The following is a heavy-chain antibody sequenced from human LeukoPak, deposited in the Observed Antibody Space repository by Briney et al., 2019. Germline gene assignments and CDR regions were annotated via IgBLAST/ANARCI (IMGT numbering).Heavy chain of an antibody. Sequence: GESLKISCKGSGYSFTSYWISWVRQMPGKGLEWMGRIDPSDSYTNYSPSFQGHVTISADKSISTAYLQWSSLKASDTAMYYCAGHGYGSGSYYWFDPWGQGNLVPVSS. CDR1: GYSFTSYW. D-gene: IGHD3-10*01. V-gene: IGHV5-10-1*01. CDR3: AGHGYGSGSYYWFDP. J-gene: IGHJ5*02. CDR2: IDPSDSYT.